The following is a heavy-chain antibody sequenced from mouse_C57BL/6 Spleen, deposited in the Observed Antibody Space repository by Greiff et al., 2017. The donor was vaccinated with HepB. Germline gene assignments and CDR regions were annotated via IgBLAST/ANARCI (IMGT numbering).Heavy chain of an antibody. Sequence: LQPGAELVKPGASVKLSCKASGYTFTSYWMHWVKQRPGQGLEWIGMIHPNSGSTNYNEKFKSKATLTVDKSSSTAYMQLSSLTSEDSAVYYCARSGDGSTYYWGQGTTLTVSS. J-gene: IGHJ2*01. D-gene: IGHD1-1*01. CDR2: IHPNSGST. V-gene: IGHV1-64*01. CDR1: GYTFTSYW. CDR3: ARSGDGSTYY.